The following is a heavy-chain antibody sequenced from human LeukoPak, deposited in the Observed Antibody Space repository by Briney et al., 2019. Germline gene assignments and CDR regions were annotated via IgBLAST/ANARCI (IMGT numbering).Heavy chain of an antibody. D-gene: IGHD3-10*01. Sequence: RGSLRLSRAASGLTLSSNYMSWGRQAPGKGVGWGSGIYSGGSTYYADSVKGRFTISRDNSKNTLYLQMNSLRAEDTAVYYCAKDRDGSGSYYYYYMDVWGKGTTVAVSS. CDR1: GLTLSSNY. CDR3: AKDRDGSGSYYYYYMDV. CDR2: IYSGGST. J-gene: IGHJ6*03. V-gene: IGHV3-53*01.